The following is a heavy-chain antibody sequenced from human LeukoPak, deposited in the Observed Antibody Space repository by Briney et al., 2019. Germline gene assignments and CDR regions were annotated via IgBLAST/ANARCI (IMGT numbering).Heavy chain of an antibody. J-gene: IGHJ6*04. CDR1: GFTFSNAW. V-gene: IGHV3-15*01. CDR3: TGGRGGWGSWAV. CDR2: IKSKTDGGTT. Sequence: GGSLRLSCAASGFTFSNAWMSWVRQAPGKGLEWVGRIKSKTDGGTTDYAAPVKGRFTISRDDSKNTLYLQMNSLKTEDTAVYYCTGGRGGWGSWAVWGKGTRVTVSS. D-gene: IGHD3-16*01.